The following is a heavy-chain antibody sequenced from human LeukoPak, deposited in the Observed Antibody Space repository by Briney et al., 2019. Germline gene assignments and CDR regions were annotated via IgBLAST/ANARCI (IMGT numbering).Heavy chain of an antibody. J-gene: IGHJ4*02. CDR1: GGSISSGAYY. V-gene: IGHV4-31*03. D-gene: IGHD3-10*02. Sequence: SQTLSLTCIVSGGSISSGAYYWSWIRQHPGKGLEGIGYIYYSGITYYNPSLTSRVTISVDTSKNQFSLKLSSVTAADTAVYYCARVTFSGMFFDYWGQGTLVTVSS. CDR2: IYYSGIT. CDR3: ARVTFSGMFFDY.